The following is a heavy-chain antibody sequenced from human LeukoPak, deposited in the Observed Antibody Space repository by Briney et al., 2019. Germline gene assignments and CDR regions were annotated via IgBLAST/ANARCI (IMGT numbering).Heavy chain of an antibody. D-gene: IGHD3-22*01. CDR2: IIPIFGTA. V-gene: IGHV1-69*13. Sequence: ASVKVSCKASGGTFSSYAISWVRQAPGQGLEWMGGIIPIFGTANYAQKFQGRVTITADESTSTAYMELSSLRSEDTAVYYCARGPNDYYDSSGYYYWYFDLWGRGTLVTVSS. CDR1: GGTFSSYA. CDR3: ARGPNDYYDSSGYYYWYFDL. J-gene: IGHJ2*01.